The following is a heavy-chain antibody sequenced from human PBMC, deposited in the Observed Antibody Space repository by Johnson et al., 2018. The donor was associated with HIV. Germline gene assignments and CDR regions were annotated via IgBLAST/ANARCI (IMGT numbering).Heavy chain of an antibody. Sequence: VQLVESGGGVVPPGRSLRIYCAVSGFAFTNYAMHWVRLAPGKGLEWVAVISYDGSNKYYADSVKGRFTISRDNSKNTLYLQMNSLRAEETAVYYCAKGRGDYNIDAFDISGQGTMVTVSS. CDR3: AKGRGDYNIDAFDI. CDR1: GFAFTNYA. D-gene: IGHD4-17*01. J-gene: IGHJ3*02. V-gene: IGHV3-30-3*01. CDR2: ISYDGSNK.